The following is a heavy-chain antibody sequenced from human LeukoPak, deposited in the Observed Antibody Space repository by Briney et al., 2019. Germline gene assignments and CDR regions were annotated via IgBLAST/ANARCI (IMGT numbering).Heavy chain of an antibody. D-gene: IGHD1-26*01. CDR2: INPNSGGP. CDR1: GYTFIDYF. V-gene: IGHV1-2*06. Sequence: ASVKVSCKASGYTFIDYFLHWVRQAPGQGLEWMGRINPNSGGPEYAENFQGRVTMTRDTSVTTAYMELSRVTSDDRAIYYCARDLSSTSNLELHYWGQGTLVTVSS. CDR3: ARDLSSTSNLELHY. J-gene: IGHJ4*02.